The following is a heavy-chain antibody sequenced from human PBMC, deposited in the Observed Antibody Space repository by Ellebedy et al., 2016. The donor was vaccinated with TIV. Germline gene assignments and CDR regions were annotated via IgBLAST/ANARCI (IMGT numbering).Heavy chain of an antibody. D-gene: IGHD5-12*01. V-gene: IGHV3-21*01. CDR3: ARAHIVATTGTPGGFDY. J-gene: IGHJ4*02. CDR2: ISSSSSYI. Sequence: GGSLRLXXAASGFTFSSYSMNWVRQAPGKGLEWVSSISSSSSYIYYADSVKGRFTISRDNAKNSLYLQMNSLRAEDTAVYYCARAHIVATTGTPGGFDYWGQGTLVTVSS. CDR1: GFTFSSYS.